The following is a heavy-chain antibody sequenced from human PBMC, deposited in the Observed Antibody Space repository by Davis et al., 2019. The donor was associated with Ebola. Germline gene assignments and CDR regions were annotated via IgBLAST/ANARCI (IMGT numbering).Heavy chain of an antibody. D-gene: IGHD5-18*01. J-gene: IGHJ4*02. CDR2: INHSGST. V-gene: IGHV4-34*01. CDR3: ARDSGYSWGIDY. CDR1: GFTFSSYA. Sequence: GSLRLSCAASGFTFSSYAMSWVRQPPGKGLEWIGEINHSGSTNYNPSLKSRVTISVDTSKNQFSLKLSSVTAADTAVYYCARDSGYSWGIDYWGQGTLVTVSS.